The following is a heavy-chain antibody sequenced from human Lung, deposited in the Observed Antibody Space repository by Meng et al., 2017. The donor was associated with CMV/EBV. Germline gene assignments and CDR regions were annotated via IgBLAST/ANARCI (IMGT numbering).Heavy chain of an antibody. V-gene: IGHV4-34*01. CDR1: GGSFSDYY. J-gene: IGHJ6*02. Sequence: GSLRLSXAAYGGSFSDYYWTWIRQPPGKGLEWIGGITHRGSSNYNPALKSRVPASVDMSKKQFSLKLSSPTAADTAVYFCARGPHKNRYGRDSPRGFYYGMDVWGQGTTVTVSS. D-gene: IGHD4-23*01. CDR2: ITHRGSS. CDR3: ARGPHKNRYGRDSPRGFYYGMDV.